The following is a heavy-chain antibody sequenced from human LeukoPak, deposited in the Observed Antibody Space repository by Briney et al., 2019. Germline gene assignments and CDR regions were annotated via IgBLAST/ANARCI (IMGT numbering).Heavy chain of an antibody. CDR3: ATPSASIWLVNYYGMDV. CDR2: IIPIFGTA. D-gene: IGHD2-21*01. J-gene: IGHJ6*02. V-gene: IGHV1-69*01. Sequence: SVSVSCKASGRTFSSYAISWVRQAAGQGLEWMGGIIPIFGTANYAQKYKGRVTIVADESTRTADMELSSLRSEDTAVYYCATPSASIWLVNYYGMDVWGQGTTVSVSS. CDR1: GRTFSSYA.